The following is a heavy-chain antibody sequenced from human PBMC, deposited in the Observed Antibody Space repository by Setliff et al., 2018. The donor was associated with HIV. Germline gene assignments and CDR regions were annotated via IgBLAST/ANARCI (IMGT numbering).Heavy chain of an antibody. V-gene: IGHV3-48*01. CDR3: AGGVVVVAAHPGAFDI. J-gene: IGHJ3*02. Sequence: GGSLRLSCAGSGFNFNNYNMNWVRQAPGKGLEWVSSISSSSSTIYYADSVKGRFTISRDNAKNSLYLQMDSLRAEDTAVYFCAGGVVVVAAHPGAFDIWGQGTMVTVSS. D-gene: IGHD2-15*01. CDR1: GFNFNNYN. CDR2: ISSSSSTI.